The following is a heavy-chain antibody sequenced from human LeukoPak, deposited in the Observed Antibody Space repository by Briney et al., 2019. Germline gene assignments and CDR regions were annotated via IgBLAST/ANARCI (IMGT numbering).Heavy chain of an antibody. J-gene: IGHJ6*02. Sequence: PGGSLRLSCAASGFTFSNAWMSWVRQAPGKGLEWVGRIKSKTDGGTTDYAAPVKGRFTISRDDTKNTLYLQMNSLKTEDTAVYYCTTDYGLYGMDVWGQGTTVTVSS. V-gene: IGHV3-15*01. D-gene: IGHD3-3*01. CDR1: GFTFSNAW. CDR3: TTDYGLYGMDV. CDR2: IKSKTDGGTT.